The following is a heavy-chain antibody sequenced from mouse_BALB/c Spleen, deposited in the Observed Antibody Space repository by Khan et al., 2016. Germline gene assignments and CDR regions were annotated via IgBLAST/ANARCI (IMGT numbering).Heavy chain of an antibody. CDR3: AVTARTTRLAY. V-gene: IGHV9-2-1*01. Sequence: QIQLVQSGPELKKPRETVKISCKASGYTFTDYSMHWVKQAPGKGLKWMGWINTETGETTYADDFKGRFAFSLDTSASTAYLQINNLKNEDTGTYCCAVTARTTRLAYWCGEALVTVAA. D-gene: IGHD3-2*01. CDR2: INTETGET. CDR1: GYTFTDYS. J-gene: IGHJ3*01.